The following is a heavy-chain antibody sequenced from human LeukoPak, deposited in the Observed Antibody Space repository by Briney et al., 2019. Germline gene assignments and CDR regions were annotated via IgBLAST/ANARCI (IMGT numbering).Heavy chain of an antibody. CDR1: GSDFSNHY. V-gene: IGHV3-7*01. CDR3: TRLQSYAFAI. J-gene: IGHJ3*02. D-gene: IGHD4-11*01. Sequence: GGSLRLSCEASGSDFSNHYMSWVRQAPGKGLEWAAAISYGGSGEYYVDPVKGRFAISRDDAMNSLDLQMNSLRVEDTAVYYCTRLQSYAFAIWGQGTVVTVSA. CDR2: ISYGGSGE.